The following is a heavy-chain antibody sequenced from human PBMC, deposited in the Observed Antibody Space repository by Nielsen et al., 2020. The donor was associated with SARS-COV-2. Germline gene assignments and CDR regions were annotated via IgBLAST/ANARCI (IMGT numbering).Heavy chain of an antibody. CDR3: ARRYSSGWETHFDY. V-gene: IGHV4-34*01. Sequence: SETLSLTCAVYGGSFSGYYWSWIRQPPGKGLEWIGEINHSGSTNYNPSLKSRVTISVDTSKNQFSLKLSSVTAADTAVYYCARRYSSGWETHFDYWGQGTLVTVSS. CDR2: INHSGST. J-gene: IGHJ4*02. D-gene: IGHD6-19*01. CDR1: GGSFSGYY.